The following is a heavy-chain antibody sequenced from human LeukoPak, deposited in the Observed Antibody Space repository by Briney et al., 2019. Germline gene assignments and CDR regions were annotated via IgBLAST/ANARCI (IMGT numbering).Heavy chain of an antibody. V-gene: IGHV1-46*01. D-gene: IGHD6-19*01. J-gene: IGHJ6*02. CDR2: INPSGGST. CDR1: GYTFTSYY. CDR3: ARGGMAVATAWYYYGMDV. Sequence: VASVKVSCKASGYTFTSYYMHWVRQAPGQGLEWMGIINPSGGSTSYAQRFQGRVTMTRDTSTSTVYMELSSLRSEDTAVYYCARGGMAVATAWYYYGMDVWGQGTTVTVSS.